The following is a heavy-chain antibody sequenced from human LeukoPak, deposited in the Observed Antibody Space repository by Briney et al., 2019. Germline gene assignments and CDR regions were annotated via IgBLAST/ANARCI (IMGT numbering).Heavy chain of an antibody. D-gene: IGHD2/OR15-2a*01. CDR1: GFTFDDYA. V-gene: IGHV3-9*01. Sequence: GGSLRLSCAGSGFTFDDYAMHWVRQTPGKGLEWVSGISWNSGNIAYADFVGGRFTISRDNAKNSLSLQMNSLSDEDTAVYYCAKDAYGGATFFYYMDVWGEGTTVAVSS. CDR2: ISWNSGNI. J-gene: IGHJ6*03. CDR3: AKDAYGGATFFYYMDV.